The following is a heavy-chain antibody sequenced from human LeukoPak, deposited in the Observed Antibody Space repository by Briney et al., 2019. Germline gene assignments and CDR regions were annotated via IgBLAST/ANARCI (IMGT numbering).Heavy chain of an antibody. CDR3: ARDDYGVFDAFDV. D-gene: IGHD4-17*01. V-gene: IGHV4-4*08. CDR1: GGSISSHF. Sequence: PSETLSLTCTVSGGSISSHFWSWIRLLPGKGLEWIGYIYNSGSTNYNPSLKSRVTISLDTSKNQFSLKLTSVTAADTAVYFCARDDYGVFDAFDVWGQGTLVTVSS. CDR2: IYNSGST. J-gene: IGHJ3*01.